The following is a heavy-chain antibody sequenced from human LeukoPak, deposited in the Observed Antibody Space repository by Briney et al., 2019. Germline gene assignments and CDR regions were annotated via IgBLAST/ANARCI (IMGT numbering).Heavy chain of an antibody. CDR3: ARRNCSGGSCYALGAFDI. J-gene: IGHJ3*02. V-gene: IGHV4-34*01. CDR1: GASITNYY. Sequence: SETLSLTCSVSGASITNYYWSWIRQPPGKGLEWIGEINHSGSTNYNPSLKSRVTISVDTSKNQFSLKLSSVTAADTAVYYCARRNCSGGSCYALGAFDIWGQGTMVTVSS. D-gene: IGHD2-15*01. CDR2: INHSGST.